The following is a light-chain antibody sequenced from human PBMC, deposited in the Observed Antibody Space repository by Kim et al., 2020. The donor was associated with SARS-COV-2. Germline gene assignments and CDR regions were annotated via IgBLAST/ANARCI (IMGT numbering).Light chain of an antibody. CDR3: CSYAGSRNV. Sequence: PSQPITIHCRGTSMSVVNYNLVACNKQPPGNAPKLMFYEVTKRPSGVSNRFSGSKSGNTASLTISGLQAEDEADYYCCSYAGSRNVFGGGTQLTVL. J-gene: IGLJ7*01. CDR1: SMSVVNYNL. CDR2: EVT. V-gene: IGLV2-23*02.